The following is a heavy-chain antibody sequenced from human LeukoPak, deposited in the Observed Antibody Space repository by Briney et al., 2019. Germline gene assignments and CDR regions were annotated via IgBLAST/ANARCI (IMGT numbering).Heavy chain of an antibody. V-gene: IGHV3-23*01. D-gene: IGHD6-19*01. CDR3: AKDARRTNGWYYFDY. J-gene: IGHJ4*02. CDR1: GFAFSSQA. Sequence: PGESLRLSCAASGFAFSSQAMGWVRQAPGKGLEWVSVISDSGSLTYYADSVKGRFTISRDNSKKTLFLQLNSLRAEDTAVYYCAKDARRTNGWYYFDYWGQGALVTVSS. CDR2: ISDSGSLT.